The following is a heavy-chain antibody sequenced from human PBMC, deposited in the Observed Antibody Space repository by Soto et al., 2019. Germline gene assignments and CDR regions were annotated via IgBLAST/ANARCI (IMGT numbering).Heavy chain of an antibody. CDR3: ARGSGYFYAFDF. CDR2: ISADNGKT. CDR1: GYTFTRYG. J-gene: IGHJ5*01. Sequence: QVQLVQSGGEVKKPGASVKVSCKTSGYTFTRYGFTWVRQAPGQGLEWMGWISADNGKTNYAQNFQGRVTMTTDTSTSTAYMELRSLRSDDTAVYYCARGSGYFYAFDFWGQGTLVTVSS. D-gene: IGHD3-22*01. V-gene: IGHV1-18*01.